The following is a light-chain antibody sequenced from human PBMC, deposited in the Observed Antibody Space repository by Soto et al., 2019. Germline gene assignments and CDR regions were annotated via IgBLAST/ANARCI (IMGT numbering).Light chain of an antibody. Sequence: QSALTQPRSVSGSPGQSVTISCTGTSSDVGGHNYVSWYQQHPDKAPKLIIYDINKRPSGVPDRFSASKSGNTASLTISGLQGEDEYDYYCCSYAGRYTWVFGGGTKLTVL. J-gene: IGLJ3*02. V-gene: IGLV2-11*01. CDR1: SSDVGGHNY. CDR3: CSYAGRYTWV. CDR2: DIN.